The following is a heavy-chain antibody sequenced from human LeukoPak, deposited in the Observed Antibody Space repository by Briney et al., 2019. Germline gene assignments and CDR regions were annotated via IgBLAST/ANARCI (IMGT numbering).Heavy chain of an antibody. D-gene: IGHD1-1*01. CDR2: INPNSGGT. J-gene: IGHJ6*02. CDR1: GYTFTGYY. CDR3: ARLVHLEGDYYGMDV. Sequence: GASVKVSCKASGYTFTGYYMHWVRQAPGQGLEWMGWINPNSGGTNYAQKFQGRVTMTRDTSISTAYMELSRLRSDDTAVYYCARLVHLEGDYYGMDVWGQGTTVTVSS. V-gene: IGHV1-2*02.